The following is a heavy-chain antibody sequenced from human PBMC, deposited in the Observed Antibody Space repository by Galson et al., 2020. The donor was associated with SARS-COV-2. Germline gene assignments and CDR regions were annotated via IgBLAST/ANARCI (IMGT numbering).Heavy chain of an antibody. J-gene: IGHJ6*03. V-gene: IGHV4-34*01. CDR2: ISHSGST. CDR3: AIGGSRPVVVFDYYCFFMDV. CDR1: GGSFSDYS. Sequence: SQTISLTCGVYGGSFSDYSWTWVRQPPGKGLEWIGEISHSGSTNYSPSLKSRVFMSVDTSKNQLSLKLRSVTAADTAAYYCAIGGSRPVVVFDYYCFFMDVWGKWTTVTV. D-gene: IGHD2-21*01.